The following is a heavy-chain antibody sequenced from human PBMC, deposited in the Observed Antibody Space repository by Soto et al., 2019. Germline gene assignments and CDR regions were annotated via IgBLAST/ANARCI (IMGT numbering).Heavy chain of an antibody. CDR1: GGTFSSYS. CDR2: IIPIFGTA. D-gene: IGHD1-26*01. J-gene: IGHJ4*02. V-gene: IGHV1-69*01. Sequence: QVQLVQSGAEVKKPGSSVKVSCKASGGTFSSYSINWVRQAPGQGLEWMGEIIPIFGTANYAQKFQGGVKITADESTSTDYMGLSSLSSEDTAVYYCARDGGRHSGGIDYWGQGTLVTVSS. CDR3: ARDGGRHSGGIDY.